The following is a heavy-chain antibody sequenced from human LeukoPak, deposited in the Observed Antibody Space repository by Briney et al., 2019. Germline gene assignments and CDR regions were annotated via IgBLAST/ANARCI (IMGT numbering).Heavy chain of an antibody. CDR3: ARDHGGDCFDY. V-gene: IGHV1-46*01. CDR2: INPSGGST. D-gene: IGHD4-23*01. CDR1: GYTFTSYY. Sequence: ASVKVSCKASGYTFTSYYMHWVRQAPGQGPEWMGIINPSGGSTSYAQKFQGRVTMTRDTSTSTVYMELSSLRSEDTAVYYCARDHGGDCFDYWGQGTLVTVSS. J-gene: IGHJ4*02.